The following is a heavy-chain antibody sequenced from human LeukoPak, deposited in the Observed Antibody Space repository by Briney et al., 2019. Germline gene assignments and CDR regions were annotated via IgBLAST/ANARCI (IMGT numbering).Heavy chain of an antibody. Sequence: GGSLRLSCAASGFTFDDYGMSWVRQAPGRGLERVSGINWNGGSTGYADSVKGRFTISRDNAKNSLYLQMNSLRAEDTALYYCARYSYGYPFDYWGQGTLVTVSS. CDR2: INWNGGST. V-gene: IGHV3-20*04. D-gene: IGHD5-18*01. CDR1: GFTFDDYG. J-gene: IGHJ4*02. CDR3: ARYSYGYPFDY.